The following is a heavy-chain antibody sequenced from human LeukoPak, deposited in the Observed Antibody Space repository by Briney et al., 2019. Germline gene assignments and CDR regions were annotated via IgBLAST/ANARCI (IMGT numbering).Heavy chain of an antibody. CDR1: GFTPSNYG. J-gene: IGHJ4*02. D-gene: IGHD2-15*01. V-gene: IGHV3-30*02. CDR3: VREGEGILDV. Sequence: PGGSLRLSCAPSGFTPSNYGMNWVRQAPGKGLEWLALIANDGGITAYYGDLVTGRFTISRDNPKKEVYLQMTGLRTEDTAVYYCVREGEGILDVWGQGTLVTVSS. CDR2: IANDGGITA.